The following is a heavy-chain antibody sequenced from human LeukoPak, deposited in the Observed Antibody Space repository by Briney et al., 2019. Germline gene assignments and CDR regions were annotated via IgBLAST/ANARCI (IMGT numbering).Heavy chain of an antibody. CDR1: GFTFSGSA. V-gene: IGHV3-73*01. J-gene: IGHJ5*02. CDR2: IRSKANSYAT. D-gene: IGHD1-26*01. Sequence: ASLRLSCAASGFTFSGSAMHWVRQASGKGLEWVGRIRSKANSYATAYAASVQGRFTISRDDSKNTAYLQMNSLKTEDTAVYYCTRQLWEDEAENWFDPWGQGTLVTVSS. CDR3: TRQLWEDEAENWFDP.